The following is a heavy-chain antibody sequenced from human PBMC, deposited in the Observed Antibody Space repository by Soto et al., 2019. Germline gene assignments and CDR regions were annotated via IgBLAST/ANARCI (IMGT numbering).Heavy chain of an antibody. CDR1: GFTFISYA. Sequence: WGSLRLSCAASGFTFISYAISCFRHSPGKGLEWVSAISGSGGSTYYADSVKGRFTISRDNSKNTLYLQMNSLRAEDTAVYYCAKAGYSGYDNFDYWGQGTLVTVSS. CDR2: ISGSGGST. J-gene: IGHJ4*02. CDR3: AKAGYSGYDNFDY. D-gene: IGHD5-12*01. V-gene: IGHV3-23*01.